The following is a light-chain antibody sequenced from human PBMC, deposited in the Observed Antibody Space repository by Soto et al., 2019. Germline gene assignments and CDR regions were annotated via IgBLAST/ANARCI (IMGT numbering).Light chain of an antibody. V-gene: IGKV4-1*01. CDR3: QQYYSPLWT. CDR2: WAS. CDR1: QSLFDSSTNKNY. Sequence: DIVMTQSPDSLAVSLGERATVNCNSSQSLFDSSTNKNYLAWYQQTPGQPPKLLIYWASARESGVPDRFSGSGSGTHFTLTINTLQGEDVAVYYCQQYYSPLWTFGQGSKVEVK. J-gene: IGKJ1*01.